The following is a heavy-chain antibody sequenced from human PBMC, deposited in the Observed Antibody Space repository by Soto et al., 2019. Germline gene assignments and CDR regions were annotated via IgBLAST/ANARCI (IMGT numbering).Heavy chain of an antibody. CDR2: ILYDGSKK. CDR1: GFTFSSYG. D-gene: IGHD6-19*01. V-gene: IGHV3-30*18. Sequence: PGGSLRLSCAASGFTFSSYGMHWVRQAPGKGLEWVAVILYDGSKKYYADSVKGRFTISRDNSKNAPYLQMSSLRAEDTALYYCVKDGSSGWPYFDDMDVWGRGTTVTVSS. J-gene: IGHJ6*02. CDR3: VKDGSSGWPYFDDMDV.